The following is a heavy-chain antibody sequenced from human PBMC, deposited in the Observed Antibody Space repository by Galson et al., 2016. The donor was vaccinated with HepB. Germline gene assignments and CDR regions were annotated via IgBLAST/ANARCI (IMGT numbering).Heavy chain of an antibody. CDR3: ARALAVNGAFDI. CDR2: IHPSGST. CDR1: GDSMSSHDW. J-gene: IGHJ3*02. D-gene: IGHD4-17*01. Sequence: TLYPTCGVSGDSMSSHDWWSWIRQLPGKGLEWIWEIHPSGSTNSNPSLKSRVTISVDRSRKQFYLRLYSVTAADTAVYYCARALAVNGAFDIWGQGTMVTVSS. V-gene: IGHV4-4*02.